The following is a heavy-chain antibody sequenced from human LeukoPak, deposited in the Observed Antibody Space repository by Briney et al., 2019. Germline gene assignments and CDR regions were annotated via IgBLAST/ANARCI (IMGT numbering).Heavy chain of an antibody. CDR1: GFTFSNYA. V-gene: IGHV3-23*01. Sequence: GGSLRPSCAASGFTFSNYAMNWVRQAPGKGLEWVSAIKCCEGSTYNADSVKGRFTISRDNSKNTLYVQLNSLRAEDTAVYYCARGNGWPWGFDPWGQGTLVTVSS. CDR2: IKCCEGST. CDR3: ARGNGWPWGFDP. D-gene: IGHD2-8*01. J-gene: IGHJ5*02.